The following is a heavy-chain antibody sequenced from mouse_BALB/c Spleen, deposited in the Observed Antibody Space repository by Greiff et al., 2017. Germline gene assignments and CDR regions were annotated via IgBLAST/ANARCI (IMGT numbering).Heavy chain of an antibody. D-gene: IGHD1-1*01. Sequence: EVQRVESGGGLVKPGGSLKLSCAASGFTFSSYTMSWVRQTPEKRLEWVATISSGGSYTYYPDSVKGRFTISRDNAKNTLYLQMSSLKSEDTAMYYCTRVDGSSYFDYWGQGTTLTVSS. V-gene: IGHV5-6-4*01. CDR3: TRVDGSSYFDY. CDR2: ISSGGSYT. CDR1: GFTFSSYT. J-gene: IGHJ2*01.